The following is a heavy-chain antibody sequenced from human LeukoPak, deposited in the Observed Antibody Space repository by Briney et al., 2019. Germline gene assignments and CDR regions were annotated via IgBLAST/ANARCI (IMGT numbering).Heavy chain of an antibody. D-gene: IGHD6-13*01. CDR3: LAISSWYYFDY. Sequence: SETLSLTCAVYGGSFSGYYWSWIRQPPGKGLEWIGEINHNGSTNYNPSLKSRVTISVDTSKNQFSLKLSSVTAADTAVYYCLAISSWYYFDYWGQGTLVTVSS. V-gene: IGHV4-34*03. CDR2: INHNGST. J-gene: IGHJ4*02. CDR1: GGSFSGYY.